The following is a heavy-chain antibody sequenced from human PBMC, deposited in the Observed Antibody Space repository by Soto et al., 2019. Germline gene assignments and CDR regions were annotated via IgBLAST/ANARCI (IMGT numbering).Heavy chain of an antibody. CDR3: AGGYRGYEGY. V-gene: IGHV1-69*01. CDR2: IIPISGAT. D-gene: IGHD5-12*01. J-gene: IGHJ4*02. CDR1: GGTFSSSA. Sequence: QVQLVQSGAEVKKPGSSVKVSCKASGGTFSSSAITWVRQAPGQGLEWMGGIIPISGATNYAQKFQGRVTITADESTNTAYMELSSLRSDDTAVYFCAGGYRGYEGYWGQGTLATVSS.